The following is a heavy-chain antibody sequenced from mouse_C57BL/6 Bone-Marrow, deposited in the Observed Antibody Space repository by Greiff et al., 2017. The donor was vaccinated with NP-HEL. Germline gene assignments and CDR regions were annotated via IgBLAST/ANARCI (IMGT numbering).Heavy chain of an antibody. D-gene: IGHD1-1*01. Sequence: VKLVESGAELARPGASVKLSCKASGYTFTSYGISWVKQRTGQGLEWIGEIYPRSGNTYYNEKFKGKATLTADKSSSTAYMELRSLTSEDSAVYFCARGATVVALDYWGQGTTLTVSS. CDR1: GYTFTSYG. J-gene: IGHJ2*01. V-gene: IGHV1-81*01. CDR2: IYPRSGNT. CDR3: ARGATVVALDY.